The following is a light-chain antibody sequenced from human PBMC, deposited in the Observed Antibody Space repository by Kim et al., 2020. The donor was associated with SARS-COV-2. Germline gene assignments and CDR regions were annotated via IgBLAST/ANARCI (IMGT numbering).Light chain of an antibody. CDR3: QVWDTFTDHRV. V-gene: IGLV3-21*04. CDR2: YDS. J-gene: IGLJ3*02. Sequence: SYELTQPPSASVAPGKTARITCEGDNIGTKSMHWYHQKPGQAPVLVIYYDSDRPSGMPERFSGSNSGNTATLTITRVEAGDEGDYYCQVWDTFTDHRVFGGGTQLTVL. CDR1: NIGTKS.